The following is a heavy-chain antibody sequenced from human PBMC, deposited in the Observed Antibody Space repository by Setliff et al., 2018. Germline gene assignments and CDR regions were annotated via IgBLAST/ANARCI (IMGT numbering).Heavy chain of an antibody. CDR3: ATSTITTYYFDY. V-gene: IGHV3-23*01. CDR2: INNGGVSA. J-gene: IGHJ4*01. D-gene: IGHD4-4*01. Sequence: ETLSLSCVTSGFAFTSYDMTWVRQAPGKGLEWVASINNGGVSADYTDSVKGRFTISRDNSRNTLYLQMKSLRAEDTAIYYYATSTITTYYFDYWGHGTLVTVS. CDR1: GFAFTSYD.